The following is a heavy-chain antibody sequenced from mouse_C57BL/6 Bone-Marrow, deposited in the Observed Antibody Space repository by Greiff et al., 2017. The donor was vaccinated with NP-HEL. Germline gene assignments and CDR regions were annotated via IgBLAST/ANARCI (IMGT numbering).Heavy chain of an antibody. CDR3: ARDYGSFYYYAMDY. J-gene: IGHJ4*01. CDR2: VDPEDGET. CDR1: GFNIKDYY. V-gene: IGHV14-2*01. Sequence: DVKLQESGAELVKPGASVKLSCTASGFNIKDYYMHWVKQRTEQGLEWIGRVDPEDGETKYAPKFQGKATITADTSSNPAYLQLSSLTSEDTAVYYCARDYGSFYYYAMDYWGQGTSVTVSS. D-gene: IGHD1-1*01.